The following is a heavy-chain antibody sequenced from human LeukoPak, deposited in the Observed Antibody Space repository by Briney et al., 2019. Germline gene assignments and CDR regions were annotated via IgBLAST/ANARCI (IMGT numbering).Heavy chain of an antibody. Sequence: GRSLRLSCAASGFTFSTYAMHWVRQAPGKGLEWVAVISYDGSNKYYADSVEGRFTISRDNSKNTLYLQMNTLRAEDTAVYYCAKDVSWNWFDPWGQGTLVTVSS. CDR3: AKDVSWNWFDP. CDR2: ISYDGSNK. CDR1: GFTFSTYA. J-gene: IGHJ5*02. V-gene: IGHV3-30*18.